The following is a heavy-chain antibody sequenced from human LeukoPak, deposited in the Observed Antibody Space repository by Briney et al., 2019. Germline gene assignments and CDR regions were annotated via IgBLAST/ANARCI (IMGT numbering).Heavy chain of an antibody. V-gene: IGHV4-59*01. Sequence: PSETLSLTCTVSGDSISSYYWSWIRQPPGKGLEWVGYIYYSGSTNYNPSLKSRVTISVDTSKNQFSLKLSSVTAADTAGYYCARVIAHYDFWSGYYPRYMDVWGKGPRSPSP. CDR3: ARVIAHYDFWSGYYPRYMDV. J-gene: IGHJ6*03. CDR1: GDSISSYY. CDR2: IYYSGST. D-gene: IGHD3-3*01.